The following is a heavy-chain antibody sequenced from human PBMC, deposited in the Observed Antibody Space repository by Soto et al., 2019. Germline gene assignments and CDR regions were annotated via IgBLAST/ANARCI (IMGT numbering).Heavy chain of an antibody. V-gene: IGHV1-18*01. CDR1: GYTFTTYG. CDR2: ISTYNANT. D-gene: IGHD4-17*01. CDR3: ARNISGDYGS. J-gene: IGHJ4*02. Sequence: QVQLVQSGAEVKKPAASVKVSCKASGYTFTTYGISWVRQAPGQGLEWMGWISTYNANTNYAQKLQGRVTMTTDTSTRPAYMALRSLTSDDTAVYYCARNISGDYGSWGQGTLVTFS.